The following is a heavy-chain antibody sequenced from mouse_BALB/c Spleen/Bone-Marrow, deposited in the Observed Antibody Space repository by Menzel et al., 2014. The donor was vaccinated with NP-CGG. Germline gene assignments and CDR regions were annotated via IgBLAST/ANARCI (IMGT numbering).Heavy chain of an antibody. D-gene: IGHD4-1*01. CDR3: TRGGNWDDFDY. J-gene: IGHJ2*01. V-gene: IGHV5-17*02. Sequence: VQLVESGGGLVQPGGSRKLSCAASGFTFSSFGMHWVRRAPEKGLEWVAYISSGSSTIFYADTVRGRFTVSRDNPKNTLFLQMTSLRSEDTAMYYCTRGGNWDDFDYWGQGTTLTASS. CDR2: ISSGSSTI. CDR1: GFTFSSFG.